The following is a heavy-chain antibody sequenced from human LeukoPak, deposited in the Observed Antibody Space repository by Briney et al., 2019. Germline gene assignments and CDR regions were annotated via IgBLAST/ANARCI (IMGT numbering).Heavy chain of an antibody. CDR2: ISSSGSTI. Sequence: PGGSLRLSCAASGFTFSSYEMNWVRQAPGKGLEWVSYISSSGSTIYYADSVKGRFTISRDNAKNSLYLQMNSLRAEDTAVYYCARDPGHWFDPWGQRTLVTVSS. D-gene: IGHD3-10*01. V-gene: IGHV3-48*03. CDR1: GFTFSSYE. CDR3: ARDPGHWFDP. J-gene: IGHJ5*02.